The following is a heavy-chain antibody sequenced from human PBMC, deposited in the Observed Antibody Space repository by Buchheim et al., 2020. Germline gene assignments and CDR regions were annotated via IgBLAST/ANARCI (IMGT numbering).Heavy chain of an antibody. D-gene: IGHD2-2*01. Sequence: QVQLVQSGAEVKKPGASVKISCKASGYIFTNYYLHWVRQAPGQGLEWMGFINPSGGSTSYAQKFQGRVTVTRDTSTSTVYMELSILRSEDTAVYYCARDSRRGYYYYGMNVWGQGTT. V-gene: IGHV1-46*01. CDR2: INPSGGST. CDR3: ARDSRRGYYYYGMNV. J-gene: IGHJ6*02. CDR1: GYIFTNYY.